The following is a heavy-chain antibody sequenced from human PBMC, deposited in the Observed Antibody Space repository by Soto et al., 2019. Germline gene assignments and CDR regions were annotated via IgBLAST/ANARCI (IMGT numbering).Heavy chain of an antibody. V-gene: IGHV1-8*01. Sequence: ASVKVSCKASGYTFTNYDVNWVRQATGQGLEWMGWMNPTNGNTGSAQKFQGRLTMTRNTSINTAYMELSSLRSEDTAVSYCVRLGDISVAGTIDYWGQGTLVTVSS. D-gene: IGHD6-19*01. CDR2: MNPTNGNT. CDR1: GYTFTNYD. CDR3: VRLGDISVAGTIDY. J-gene: IGHJ4*02.